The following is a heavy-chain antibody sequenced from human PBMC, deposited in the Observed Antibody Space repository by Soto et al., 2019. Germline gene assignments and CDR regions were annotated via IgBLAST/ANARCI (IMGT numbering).Heavy chain of an antibody. CDR2: VDWDDDR. V-gene: IGHV2-70*01. Sequence: SGTTLVNPTHTLTLTCTFSGFSLSTSGMCVSWIRQPPGKALEWLALVDWDDDRYYSTSLKTRLNISKDTSKNHVVLTMTNMDPVYTATHYSARISGYSSGSYQAVRGFDNWGKGTLDTVSS. J-gene: IGHJ4*01. D-gene: IGHD6-19*01. CDR3: ARISGYSSGSYQAVRGFDN. CDR1: GFSLSTSGMC.